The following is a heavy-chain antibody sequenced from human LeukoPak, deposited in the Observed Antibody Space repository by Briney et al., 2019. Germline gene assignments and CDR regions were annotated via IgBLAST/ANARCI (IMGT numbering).Heavy chain of an antibody. CDR3: ARFGGPHAFDI. CDR2: INHGGST. D-gene: IGHD3-3*01. CDR1: GGSFSYYY. V-gene: IGHV4-34*01. Sequence: SETLSLTCAVYGGSFSYYYCIRQSPGKGLEWIGKINHGGSTNYNPSLKSRVTISVDTSKNHFSLTLSSVTAADTAVYYCARFGGPHAFDIWGQGTMVTVSS. J-gene: IGHJ3*02.